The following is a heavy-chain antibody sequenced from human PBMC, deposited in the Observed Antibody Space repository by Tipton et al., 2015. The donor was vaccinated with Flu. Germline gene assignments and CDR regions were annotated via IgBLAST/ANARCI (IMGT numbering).Heavy chain of an antibody. CDR2: IYHTGST. CDR1: GDSISSGYY. D-gene: IGHD4-11*01. J-gene: IGHJ5*02. V-gene: IGHV4-38-2*02. Sequence: TLSLTCSVSGDSISSGYYWGWIRQPPGKGLEWIGNIYHTGSTNYNPSLKSRVTISIDTSKNQFSLKMKSVTAADKAVYYCVRRDYSNYVSDPKSWFDPWGQGTLVTVSS. CDR3: VRRDYSNYVSDPKSWFDP.